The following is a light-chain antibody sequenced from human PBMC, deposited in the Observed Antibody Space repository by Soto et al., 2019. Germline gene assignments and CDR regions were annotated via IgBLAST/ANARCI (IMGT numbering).Light chain of an antibody. CDR3: QQFRNWPWT. J-gene: IGKJ1*01. CDR2: TAS. Sequence: DIQMTQSPSSVSSSVGDIVTITCRASQGISSWLAWYQHKPGQAPRLLMQTASSRASGVPARISGSGSGTEFTLTISSLQSEDFAVYYCQQFRNWPWTFGQGTKVDIK. CDR1: QGISSW. V-gene: IGKV1-12*01.